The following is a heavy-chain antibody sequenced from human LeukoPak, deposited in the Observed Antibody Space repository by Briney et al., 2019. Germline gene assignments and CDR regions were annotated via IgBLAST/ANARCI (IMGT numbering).Heavy chain of an antibody. V-gene: IGHV3-23*01. J-gene: IGHJ4*02. Sequence: PGGSLRLSCAASGFTFSSYAMTWVRQAPGKGLEWVSSISPTGTTYYADSVKGRFTVSRDNSKNTLFLQMDSLRADDTAVYYCAKPRVDSGTGSSYGHGLDYWGQGPLVSVSS. CDR3: AKPRVDSGTGSSYGHGLDY. D-gene: IGHD5-18*01. CDR2: ISPTGTT. CDR1: GFTFSSYA.